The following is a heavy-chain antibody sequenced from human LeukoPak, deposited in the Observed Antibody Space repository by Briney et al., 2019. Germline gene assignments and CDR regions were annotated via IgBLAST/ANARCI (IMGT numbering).Heavy chain of an antibody. CDR1: GYTFTNYG. CDR2: ISGYNGKT. V-gene: IGHV1-18*01. Sequence: ASVKVSCKASGYTFTNYGISWVRQAPGQGLEWMGWISGYNGKTNYAQKLQGRVTMTTDTSTSTAYMELRSLRSDDTAVYYCARDTGIAVAGTGDFDSWGQGTLVTVSS. D-gene: IGHD6-13*01. J-gene: IGHJ4*02. CDR3: ARDTGIAVAGTGDFDS.